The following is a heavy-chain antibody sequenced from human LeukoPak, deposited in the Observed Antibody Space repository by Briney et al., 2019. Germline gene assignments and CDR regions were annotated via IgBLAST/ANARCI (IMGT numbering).Heavy chain of an antibody. CDR2: INPNSGGT. D-gene: IGHD5-18*01. J-gene: IGHJ6*03. V-gene: IGHV1-2*02. CDR3: ARFPLSPGYSYGDYYYYYMDV. Sequence: GASVRVSCKASGYIFTDYYMHWVRQAPGQGLEWMGWINPNSGGTNYAQKFQGRVTMTRDTSISTAYMELSRLRSDDTAVYYCARFPLSPGYSYGDYYYYYMDVWGKGTTVTVSS. CDR1: GYIFTDYY.